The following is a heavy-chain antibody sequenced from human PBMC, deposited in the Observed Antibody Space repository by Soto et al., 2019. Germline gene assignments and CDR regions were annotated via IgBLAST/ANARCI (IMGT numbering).Heavy chain of an antibody. Sequence: QVQLVQSGAEVKKPGSSVKVSCKASGGTFSSYTISWVRQAPGQGLEWMGRIIPILGIANYAQKFQGRVTITADKSTSTAYMELSSLRSEDTAVYYCAREDTAMARSNYFDYWGQGTLVTVSS. CDR1: GGTFSSYT. CDR2: IIPILGIA. CDR3: AREDTAMARSNYFDY. J-gene: IGHJ4*02. D-gene: IGHD5-18*01. V-gene: IGHV1-69*08.